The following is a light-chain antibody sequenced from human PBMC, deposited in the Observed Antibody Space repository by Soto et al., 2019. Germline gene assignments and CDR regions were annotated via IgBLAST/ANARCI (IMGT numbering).Light chain of an antibody. V-gene: IGKV1-33*01. CDR2: DAS. J-gene: IGKJ5*01. CDR3: QQYENLVT. CDR1: QSISSY. Sequence: EIQMTQSPSSLSASVGDRVTITCRASQSISSYLNWYQQEPGTAPNLLVYDASNLEAGVPSRFSGSGAGTDFSFSISMLQPEDIASYYCQQYENLVTFGQGTRLEIK.